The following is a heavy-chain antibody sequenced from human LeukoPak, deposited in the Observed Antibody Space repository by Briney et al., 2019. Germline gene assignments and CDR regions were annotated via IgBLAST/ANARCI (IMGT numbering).Heavy chain of an antibody. D-gene: IGHD3-10*01. Sequence: ASVKVSCKASGYTFTGYYMHWVRQAPGQGLEWMGIINPSGGSTSYAQKFQGRVTMTRDMSTSTVYMELSSLRSEDTAVYYCARDLARGGAFYYYMGVWGKGTTVTVSS. CDR2: INPSGGST. CDR1: GYTFTGYY. CDR3: ARDLARGGAFYYYMGV. J-gene: IGHJ6*03. V-gene: IGHV1-46*01.